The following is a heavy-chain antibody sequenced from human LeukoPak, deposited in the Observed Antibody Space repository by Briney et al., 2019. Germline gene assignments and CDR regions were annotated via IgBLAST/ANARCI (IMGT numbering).Heavy chain of an antibody. Sequence: GGSLRLSCAASGFTFSSYAMSWVRQAPGKGLEWVSAISGSGGSTYYADSVKGRFTISRDNSKNTLYLQMNSLRAEVTAVYYCAGTYGSGSYSFGLQYYYYGMDVWGQGTTVTVSS. J-gene: IGHJ6*02. V-gene: IGHV3-23*01. CDR2: ISGSGGST. CDR3: AGTYGSGSYSFGLQYYYYGMDV. CDR1: GFTFSSYA. D-gene: IGHD3-10*01.